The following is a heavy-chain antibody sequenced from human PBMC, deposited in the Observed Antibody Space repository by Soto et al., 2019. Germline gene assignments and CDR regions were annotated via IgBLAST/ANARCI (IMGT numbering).Heavy chain of an antibody. CDR3: ARWGGSRRSGYYIDH. Sequence: QVQLVESGGGVVQPGRSLRLSCAASGYVFNHYGLHWVRQAPGKGLEWLTLTSYDGSNKQYADSVKGRFTISRDDSKNRVYLQMNSLRVDDTGVYYCARWGGSRRSGYYIDHWGQGTLVTVSS. V-gene: IGHV3-33*01. J-gene: IGHJ4*02. CDR2: TSYDGSNK. D-gene: IGHD3-16*01. CDR1: GYVFNHYG.